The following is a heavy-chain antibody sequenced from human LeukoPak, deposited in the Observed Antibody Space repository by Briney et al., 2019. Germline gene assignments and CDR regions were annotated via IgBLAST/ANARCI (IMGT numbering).Heavy chain of an antibody. CDR1: GGSISSGDYY. CDR2: IYYSGST. J-gene: IGHJ5*02. V-gene: IGHV4-30-4*08. D-gene: IGHD3-3*01. Sequence: SETLSLTCTVSGGSISSGDYYWSWIRQPPGKGLEWIGYIYYSGSTYYNPSLKSRVTISVDTSKNQFSLKLSSVTAAGTAVYYCARGTYDFWSALPWGQGTLVTVSS. CDR3: ARGTYDFWSALP.